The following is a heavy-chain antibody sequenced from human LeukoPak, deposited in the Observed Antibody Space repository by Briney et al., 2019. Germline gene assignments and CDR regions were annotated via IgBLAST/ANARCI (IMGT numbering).Heavy chain of an antibody. D-gene: IGHD4-11*01. J-gene: IGHJ4*02. CDR2: IYYSGRT. V-gene: IGHV4-30-4*08. CDR3: ASSRRSARLQFDY. Sequence: SQTLSLTCTVSGGSISSGDDYWSWIRQPPGKGLEWIGYIYYSGRTYYNPSLKSRVTISVDTSKNQFSLKLSSVTAADTAVYYCASSRRSARLQFDYWGQGILVTVSS. CDR1: GGSISSGDDY.